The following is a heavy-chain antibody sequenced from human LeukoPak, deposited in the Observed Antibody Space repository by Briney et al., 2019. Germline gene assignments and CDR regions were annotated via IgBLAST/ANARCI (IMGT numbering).Heavy chain of an antibody. D-gene: IGHD6-13*01. CDR1: GGTFNSYG. CDR2: ITPIFGTA. CDR3: ARAPGASSWSFDY. J-gene: IGHJ4*02. Sequence: ASVKVSRKASGGTFNSYGISWVRQAPGQGLEWMGGITPIFGTANYEQKFQGRVTITADESTSTAYMELSSLRSEDTAVYYCARAPGASSWSFDYWGQGTLVTVSS. V-gene: IGHV1-69*13.